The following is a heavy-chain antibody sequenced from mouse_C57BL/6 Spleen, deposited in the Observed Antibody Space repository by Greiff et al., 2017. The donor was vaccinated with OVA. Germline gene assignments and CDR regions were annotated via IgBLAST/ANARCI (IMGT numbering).Heavy chain of an antibody. V-gene: IGHV1-59*01. CDR2: IDPSDSYT. CDR3: ARRYHYYGSSPLGYFDV. J-gene: IGHJ1*03. Sequence: QVQLQQPGAELVRPGTSVKLSCKASGYTFTSYWMHWVKQRPGQGLEWIGVIDPSDSYTNYNQKFKGKATLTVDTSSSTAYMQLSSLTSEDSAVYYCARRYHYYGSSPLGYFDVWGTGTTVTVSS. CDR1: GYTFTSYW. D-gene: IGHD1-1*01.